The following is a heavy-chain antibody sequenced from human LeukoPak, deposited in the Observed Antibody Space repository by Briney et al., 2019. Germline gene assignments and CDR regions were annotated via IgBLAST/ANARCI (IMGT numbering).Heavy chain of an antibody. Sequence: PGGSLRLSCAASGFTFSSYWMHWVRQAPGKGLVWVARINSDGTGIIYADSVKGRFTISRDNAKNTLFLQMNSLRAEDTAVYYCARDRYYSVDYWGQGTLVTVSS. CDR1: GFTFSSYW. J-gene: IGHJ4*02. CDR3: ARDRYYSVDY. D-gene: IGHD1-26*01. V-gene: IGHV3-74*01. CDR2: INSDGTGI.